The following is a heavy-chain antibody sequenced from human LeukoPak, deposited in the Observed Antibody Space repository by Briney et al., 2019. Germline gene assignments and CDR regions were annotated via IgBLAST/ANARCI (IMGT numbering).Heavy chain of an antibody. J-gene: IGHJ6*03. CDR1: AYTFTSYD. CDR2: MNPNSGDT. V-gene: IGHV1-8*01. CDR3: ARGQLWFSYYYYMDV. Sequence: GASVKVSCKASAYTFTSYDINWVRQATGQGLEWMGWMNPNSGDTGYAQRFQGRVTMTRNTSISTAYMELSSLRSEDTAVYYCARGQLWFSYYYYMDVWGKGTTVTVSS. D-gene: IGHD5-18*01.